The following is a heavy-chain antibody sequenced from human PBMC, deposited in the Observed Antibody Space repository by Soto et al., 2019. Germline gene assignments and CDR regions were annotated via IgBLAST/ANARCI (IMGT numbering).Heavy chain of an antibody. CDR2: TYYRSKWYN. CDR3: ARAQRWLRHRSHYFDY. J-gene: IGHJ4*02. V-gene: IGHV6-1*01. D-gene: IGHD3-10*01. CDR1: GDSVSSNSAA. Sequence: SQTLSLTCAISGDSVSSNSAAWNWIRQSPSRGLEWLGRTYYRSKWYNDYAVSVKSRITINPDTSKNQFSLQLNSVTPEDTAVYYCARAQRWLRHRSHYFDYWGQGTLVTVSS.